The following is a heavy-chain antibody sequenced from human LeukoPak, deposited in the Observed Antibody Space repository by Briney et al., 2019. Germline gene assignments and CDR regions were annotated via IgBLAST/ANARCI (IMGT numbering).Heavy chain of an antibody. CDR3: ARDGDGTAIPFDY. J-gene: IGHJ4*02. CDR1: GYTFTSYD. D-gene: IGHD2-21*02. Sequence: ASVKVSCKASGYTFTSYDINWVRQATGQGLEWMGWMNPNSGNTGYAQKFQGRVTMTRDTSTSTVYMELSSLRSEDTAVYYCARDGDGTAIPFDYWGQGTLVTVFS. CDR2: MNPNSGNT. V-gene: IGHV1-8*01.